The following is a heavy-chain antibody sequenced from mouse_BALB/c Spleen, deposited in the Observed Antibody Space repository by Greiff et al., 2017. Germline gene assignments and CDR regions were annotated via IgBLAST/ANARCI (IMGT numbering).Heavy chain of an antibody. V-gene: IGHV1-9*01. J-gene: IGHJ3*01. CDR3: ARWWYPFAY. CDR2: ILPGSGST. Sequence: QVQLQQSGAELMRPGASVKISCKATGYTFSSYWLEWVKQRPGHGLEWIGEILPGSGSTNYNEKFKGKATFTADTSSNTAYMQLSSLTSEDSAVYYCARWWYPFAYWGQGTLVTVSA. D-gene: IGHD1-1*02. CDR1: GYTFSSYW.